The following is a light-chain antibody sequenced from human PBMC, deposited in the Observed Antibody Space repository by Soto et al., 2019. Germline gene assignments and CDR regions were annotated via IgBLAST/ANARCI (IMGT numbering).Light chain of an antibody. CDR3: SSYAGSTV. CDR1: SSDVGGYNY. Sequence: QSVLTQPPSASGSPGQSVTISCTGTSSDVGGYNYVSWYQQHPGKAPKLMIYEVSKRPSGVPDRFSGSKSGNTASLTVSGLQAEDEADYYCSSYAGSTVFGTGTEVTV. V-gene: IGLV2-8*01. CDR2: EVS. J-gene: IGLJ1*01.